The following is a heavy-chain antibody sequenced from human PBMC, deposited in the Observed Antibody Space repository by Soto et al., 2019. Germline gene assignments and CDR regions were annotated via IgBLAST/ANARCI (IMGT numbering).Heavy chain of an antibody. J-gene: IGHJ4*02. CDR3: ATQRRSSSPPFAPY. CDR1: GYSFTSYW. D-gene: IGHD6-6*01. V-gene: IGHV5-10-1*01. CDR2: IDPSDSYT. Sequence: PGKSLKISCKGSGYSFTSYWISWVRQMPGKGLEWMGRIDPSDSYTNYSPSFQGHVTISADKSISTAYLQWSSLKASDTAMYYCATQRRSSSPPFAPYWGQGTLVTVSS.